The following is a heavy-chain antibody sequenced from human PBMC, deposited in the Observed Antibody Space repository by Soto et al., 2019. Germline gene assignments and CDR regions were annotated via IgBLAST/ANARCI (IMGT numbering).Heavy chain of an antibody. CDR3: AREWIVVVPAAIRWFDP. J-gene: IGHJ5*02. Sequence: PGGSLRLSCAASGFTFSSYLMSWVRQAPGKGMEWVANIKQDGSEKYYVDSVKGRFTISRDNAKNSLYLQMNSLRAEDTAVYYCAREWIVVVPAAIRWFDPWGQGPLVTFSS. V-gene: IGHV3-7*05. D-gene: IGHD2-2*01. CDR1: GFTFSSYL. CDR2: IKQDGSEK.